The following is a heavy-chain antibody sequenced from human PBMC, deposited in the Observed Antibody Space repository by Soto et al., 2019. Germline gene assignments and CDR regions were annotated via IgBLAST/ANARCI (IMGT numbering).Heavy chain of an antibody. CDR3: ARGVVVVVAGWFDP. Sequence: PSETLSLTCTVSGGSISPYYWSWIRKPPGKGLEWIGYIYYSGSTNYNPSLKSRVTISVDTSKNQFSLKLSSVTAADTAVYYCARGVVVVVAGWFDPWGQGTLVTVSS. D-gene: IGHD2-15*01. V-gene: IGHV4-59*08. CDR2: IYYSGST. CDR1: GGSISPYY. J-gene: IGHJ5*02.